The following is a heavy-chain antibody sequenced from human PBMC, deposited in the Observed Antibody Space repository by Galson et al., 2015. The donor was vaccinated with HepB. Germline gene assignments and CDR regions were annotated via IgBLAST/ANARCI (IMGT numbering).Heavy chain of an antibody. CDR2: INGDGSST. V-gene: IGHV3-74*01. Sequence: SLRLSCAASGFTFSNSWMHWVRQAPGKGLVWVSRINGDGSSTDYVASVKGRFTISRDNAKNTLYLQMNSLRAEDTAVYYCARAIGHSYGYAYWGQGTLVTVSS. D-gene: IGHD5-18*01. J-gene: IGHJ4*02. CDR3: ARAIGHSYGYAY. CDR1: GFTFSNSW.